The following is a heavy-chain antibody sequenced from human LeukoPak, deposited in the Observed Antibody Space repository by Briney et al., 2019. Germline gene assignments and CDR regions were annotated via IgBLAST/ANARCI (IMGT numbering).Heavy chain of an antibody. Sequence: GGSLRLSCAASGFTFSSYAMSWVRQAPGKGLEWVSQITGSGSRTYYADSVKGRFTISRDESKKMLYLQMDSLRAQDTAVYYCAKATGYDYGSWFDPWGQGTLVTVSS. CDR2: ITGSGSRT. J-gene: IGHJ5*02. CDR3: AKATGYDYGSWFDP. CDR1: GFTFSSYA. D-gene: IGHD5-12*01. V-gene: IGHV3-23*01.